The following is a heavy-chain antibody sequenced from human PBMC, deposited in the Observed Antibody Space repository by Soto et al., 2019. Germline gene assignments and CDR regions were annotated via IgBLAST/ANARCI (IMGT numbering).Heavy chain of an antibody. CDR3: ARSSGYYYSSDY. J-gene: IGHJ4*02. CDR2: IYYRGST. CDR1: GGSISISSYY. Sequence: KPSETLSLTCTVSGGSISISSYYWGWIRQPPGKGLEWIGSIYYRGSTYYNPSLKGRVTISVDTSKNQYSLKLSSVTAADTAVYYCARSSGYYYSSDYWGQGTLVTVSS. V-gene: IGHV4-39*01. D-gene: IGHD3-22*01.